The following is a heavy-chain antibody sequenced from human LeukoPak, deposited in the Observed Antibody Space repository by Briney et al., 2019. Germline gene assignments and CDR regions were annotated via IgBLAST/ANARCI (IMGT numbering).Heavy chain of an antibody. J-gene: IGHJ5*02. D-gene: IGHD3-16*02. CDR2: IYTSGST. CDR1: GGSISSGSYY. V-gene: IGHV4-61*02. CDR3: ARHGLSIGP. Sequence: SETLSLTCTVSGGSISSGSYYWSWIRQPAGKGLEWIGRIYTSGSTNYNPSLKSRVTISVDTSKNQFSLKLSSVTAADTAVYYCARHGLSIGPWGQGTLVTVSS.